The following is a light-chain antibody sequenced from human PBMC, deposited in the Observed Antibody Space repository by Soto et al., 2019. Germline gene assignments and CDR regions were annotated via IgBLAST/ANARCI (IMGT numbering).Light chain of an antibody. J-gene: IGKJ5*01. CDR2: DAS. CDR3: QQRST. CDR1: QSVSSY. V-gene: IGKV3-11*01. Sequence: IVLTQSPGTLSLSPGERATLSCRASQSVSSYLAWYQQKPGQAPRLLSYDASNRATGIPARFSGSGSGTDFTLTISSLEPEDFAVYYCQQRSTFGQGTRLEIK.